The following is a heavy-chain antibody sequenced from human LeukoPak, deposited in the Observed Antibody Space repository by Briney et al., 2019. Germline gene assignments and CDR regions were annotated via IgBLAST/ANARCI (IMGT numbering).Heavy chain of an antibody. CDR3: ATSRQQLVTFDY. D-gene: IGHD6-13*01. CDR2: FDPEDGET. J-gene: IGHJ4*02. Sequence: ASVKVSCKVSGDTLTELSMHWVRQAPGKGLEWMGGFDPEDGETIYAQKFQGRVTMTEDTSTDTAYMELSSLRSEDTAVYYCATSRQQLVTFDYWGQGTLVTVSS. CDR1: GDTLTELS. V-gene: IGHV1-24*01.